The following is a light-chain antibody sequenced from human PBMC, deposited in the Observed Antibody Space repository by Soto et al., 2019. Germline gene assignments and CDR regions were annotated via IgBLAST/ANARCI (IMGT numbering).Light chain of an antibody. CDR2: WAS. CDR1: QSVLYISNNKNY. Sequence: AMTQSPYSLAVSLGERATLNCKSRQSVLYISNNKNYLAWYQQKARQPPXLLIYWASTRESGVPDRFSASGSGTDFTLTVSSLQAEDEAVYYCQQYYTAISFGQGTRLEIK. V-gene: IGKV4-1*01. CDR3: QQYYTAIS. J-gene: IGKJ5*01.